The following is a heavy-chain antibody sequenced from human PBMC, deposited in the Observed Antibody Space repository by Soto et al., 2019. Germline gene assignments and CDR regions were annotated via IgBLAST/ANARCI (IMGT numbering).Heavy chain of an antibody. CDR2: IYYSGST. J-gene: IGHJ4*02. D-gene: IGHD5-18*01. CDR1: GGSISSYY. V-gene: IGHV4-59*08. Sequence: PSETLSLTCTVSGGSISSYYWSWIRQPPGKGLEWIGYIYYSGSTNYNPSLKSRVTISVDKSNSTAYLQWSSLKASDTAMYYCARQPIHSYGRFYFDYWGLGTLVTVSS. CDR3: ARQPIHSYGRFYFDY.